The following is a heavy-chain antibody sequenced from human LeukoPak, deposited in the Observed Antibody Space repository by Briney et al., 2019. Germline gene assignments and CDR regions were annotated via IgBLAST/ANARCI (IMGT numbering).Heavy chain of an antibody. Sequence: GGSLRLSCAASGFTFSSYAMSWVRHAPGKGLEGVSGISGSGDNTYYAHSVKGRFTISRDNSKNTLYLQMNSLRADDAAVYYCAKGGLVHWFDSWGQGTLVTVSS. CDR1: GFTFSSYA. V-gene: IGHV3-23*01. J-gene: IGHJ5*01. CDR2: ISGSGDNT. CDR3: AKGGLVHWFDS.